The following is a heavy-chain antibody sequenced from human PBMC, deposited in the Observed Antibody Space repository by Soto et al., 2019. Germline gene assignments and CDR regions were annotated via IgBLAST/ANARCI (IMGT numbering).Heavy chain of an antibody. CDR2: ISSSSSYI. Sequence: GGALRLSCAASGFTFSNGGMNWVRQAPGKGLEWVSSISSSSSYIYDADSVKGRITISRDNAKNSLYLQMNSLRAEDTAVYYCARAPFPIDSSSATNYLDVWGKGTTVTVSS. J-gene: IGHJ6*03. D-gene: IGHD6-6*01. CDR3: ARAPFPIDSSSATNYLDV. V-gene: IGHV3-21*01. CDR1: GFTFSNGG.